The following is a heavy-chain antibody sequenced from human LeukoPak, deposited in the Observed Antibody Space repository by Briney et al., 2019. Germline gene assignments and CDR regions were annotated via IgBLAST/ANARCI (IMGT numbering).Heavy chain of an antibody. J-gene: IGHJ6*03. CDR2: INPNSGGT. CDR3: ARGALRYYMDV. CDR1: GYIFTTYG. V-gene: IGHV1-2*02. D-gene: IGHD4-17*01. Sequence: ASVKVSCKASGYIFTTYGVSWVRQAPGQGLEWMGWINPNSGGTNYAQKFQGRVTMTRDTSISTAYTELSRLRSDDTAVYYCARGALRYYMDVWGKGTTVTVSS.